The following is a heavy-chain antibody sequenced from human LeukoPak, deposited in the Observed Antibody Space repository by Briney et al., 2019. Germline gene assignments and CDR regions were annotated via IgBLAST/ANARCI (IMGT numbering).Heavy chain of an antibody. J-gene: IGHJ4*02. CDR1: GGSISNYH. D-gene: IGHD4-17*01. CDR2: VPYTGST. Sequence: SETLSLTCIVSGGSISNYHWSWIRQPPGKGLEWIGYVPYTGSTNCNPSLKSRVTMSVDTSKNQFSLNLSSVTAADTAMYYCARASTVTTWSLGYWGQGILVTVSS. CDR3: ARASTVTTWSLGY. V-gene: IGHV4-59*01.